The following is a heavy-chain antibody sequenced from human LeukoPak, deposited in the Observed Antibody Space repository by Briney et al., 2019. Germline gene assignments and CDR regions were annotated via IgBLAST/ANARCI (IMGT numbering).Heavy chain of an antibody. D-gene: IGHD6-19*01. V-gene: IGHV3-23*01. Sequence: GGSLRLSCAASGFTFSSYAMSWVRQAPGKGLEWVSAISGSGGTTYSADSVKGRFTISRDNSKNTLYLQMNSLRAEDTAVYYCANFVGYSSGFWGQGTLVTVSS. CDR2: ISGSGGTT. J-gene: IGHJ4*02. CDR1: GFTFSSYA. CDR3: ANFVGYSSGF.